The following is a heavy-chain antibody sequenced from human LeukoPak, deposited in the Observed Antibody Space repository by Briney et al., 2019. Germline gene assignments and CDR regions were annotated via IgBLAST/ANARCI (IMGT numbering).Heavy chain of an antibody. CDR3: ARVRDGYNDY. Sequence: SETLSLTCTVSGGSISSGDCYWSWIRQPPGKGLEWIGYIYYSGSTYYNPSLKSRVTISVDTSKNQFSLKLSSVTAADTAVYYCARVRDGYNDYWGQGTLVTVSS. J-gene: IGHJ4*02. D-gene: IGHD5-24*01. CDR2: IYYSGST. V-gene: IGHV4-30-4*01. CDR1: GGSISSGDCY.